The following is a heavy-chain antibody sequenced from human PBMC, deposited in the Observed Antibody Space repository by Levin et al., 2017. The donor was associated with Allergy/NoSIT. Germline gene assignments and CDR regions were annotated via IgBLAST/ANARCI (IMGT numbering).Heavy chain of an antibody. V-gene: IGHV3-7*01. CDR3: ARDRGGIAAAEFDY. J-gene: IGHJ4*02. CDR1: GFTFSSYW. D-gene: IGHD6-13*01. Sequence: GGSLRLSCAASGFTFSSYWMSWVRQAPGKGLEWVANIKQDGSEKYYVDSVKGRFTISRDNAKNSLYLQMNSLRAEDTAVYYCARDRGGIAAAEFDYWGQGTLVTVSS. CDR2: IKQDGSEK.